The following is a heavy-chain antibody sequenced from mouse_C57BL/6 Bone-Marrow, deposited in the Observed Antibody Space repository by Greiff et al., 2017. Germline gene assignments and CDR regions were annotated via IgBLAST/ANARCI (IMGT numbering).Heavy chain of an antibody. CDR2: IDPSDSYT. D-gene: IGHD1-1*01. V-gene: IGHV1-50*01. Sequence: VQLQQPGAELVKPGASVKLSCKASGYTFTSYWMQWVKQRPGQGLEWIGEIDPSDSYTNYNQKVKGKATLTVDTSSSTAYMQLSSLTSEDSAVYYCASLYYGSSHWYFDVWGTGTTVTVSS. J-gene: IGHJ1*03. CDR1: GYTFTSYW. CDR3: ASLYYGSSHWYFDV.